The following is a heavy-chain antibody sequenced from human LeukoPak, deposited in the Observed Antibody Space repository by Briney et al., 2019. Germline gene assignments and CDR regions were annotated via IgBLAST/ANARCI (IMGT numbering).Heavy chain of an antibody. CDR1: GFTLSSYS. CDR2: ISSSSYI. V-gene: IGHV3-21*01. J-gene: IGHJ4*02. Sequence: GGSLRLSCAACGFTLSSYSMNWVRQAPGKGLEWVSYISSSSYIQYADSVKGRFTISRDNAANSLYLQMNSLTAEDTAVYYCASSRYYFDSSGYYPDYWGQGTLVTVYS. CDR3: ASSRYYFDSSGYYPDY. D-gene: IGHD3-22*01.